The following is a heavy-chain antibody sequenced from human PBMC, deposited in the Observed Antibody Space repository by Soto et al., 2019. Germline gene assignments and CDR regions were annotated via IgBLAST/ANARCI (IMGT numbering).Heavy chain of an antibody. CDR1: GYTFTNYY. J-gene: IGHJ3*02. CDR2: LNPSGGST. Sequence: ASVKVSCKASGYTFTNYYMHWVRQAPGQGLEWMGLLNPSGGSTSYAQKFQGRVTMTRDTSTSTVYMELSSLRSEDTAAYYCAKAAAGIRVAFDIWGQGTMVTVSS. D-gene: IGHD6-13*01. CDR3: AKAAAGIRVAFDI. V-gene: IGHV1-46*03.